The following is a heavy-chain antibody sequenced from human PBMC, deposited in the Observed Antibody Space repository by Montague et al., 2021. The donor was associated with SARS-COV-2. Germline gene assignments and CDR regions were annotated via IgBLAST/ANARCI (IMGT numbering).Heavy chain of an antibody. D-gene: IGHD3-10*01. CDR1: GGSFSRSY. J-gene: IGHJ6*02. CDR3: ARVRSSALRGVIPASCYYALDV. Sequence: SETLSLTCAVSGGSFSRSYWAWVRQPPGNGLEWIGDINYSGTAKYNPALKSRVTISVDTAKNQFSLKLASVTAADTAVYYCARVRSSALRGVIPASCYYALDVWGHGTTVSVSS. V-gene: IGHV4-59*08. CDR2: INYSGTA.